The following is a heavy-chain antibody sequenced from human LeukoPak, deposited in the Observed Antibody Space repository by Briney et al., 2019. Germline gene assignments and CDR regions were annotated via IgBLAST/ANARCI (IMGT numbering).Heavy chain of an antibody. CDR1: GFTFITYA. D-gene: IGHD2-21*02. CDR3: AKCMSGSGVCLKFDS. CDR2: ISGTDSGT. J-gene: IGHJ4*02. V-gene: IGHV3-23*01. Sequence: GGSLRLSCEASGFTFITYAMSWVRQAPGKGLQWVSGISGTDSGTYYTDSVKGRFTISRDNSKNTVYLQIDSLRAEDTAVYYCAKCMSGSGVCLKFDSWGQGILVIVSS.